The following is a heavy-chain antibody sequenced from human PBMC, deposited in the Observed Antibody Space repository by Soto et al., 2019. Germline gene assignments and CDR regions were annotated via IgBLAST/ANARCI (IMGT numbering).Heavy chain of an antibody. CDR3: ARDHFVVVVAAPGKPDY. Sequence: QVQLVESGGGVVQPGRSLRLSCAASGFTFSSYAMHWVRQAPGKGLEWVAVISYDGSNKYYADSVKGRFTISRDNSKNTLYLQMNGLRAEDTAVYYCARDHFVVVVAAPGKPDYWGQGTLVTVSS. J-gene: IGHJ4*02. D-gene: IGHD2-15*01. CDR2: ISYDGSNK. CDR1: GFTFSSYA. V-gene: IGHV3-30-3*01.